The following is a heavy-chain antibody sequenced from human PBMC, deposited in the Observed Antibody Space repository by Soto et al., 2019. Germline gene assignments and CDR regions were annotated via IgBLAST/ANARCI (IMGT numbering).Heavy chain of an antibody. V-gene: IGHV4-39*01. Sequence: QLQLQESGPGLVKPSETLSLTCTVSGASISSNNYWVWIRQPPGKGLEWIGSIHYSGNTYYNSSLESRVTISLDTSKNQFSLKLTSVTAADAAVYDCARQDQWLIRLYYWGQGTLVTVSS. CDR1: GASISSNNY. CDR2: IHYSGNT. D-gene: IGHD6-19*01. J-gene: IGHJ4*02. CDR3: ARQDQWLIRLYY.